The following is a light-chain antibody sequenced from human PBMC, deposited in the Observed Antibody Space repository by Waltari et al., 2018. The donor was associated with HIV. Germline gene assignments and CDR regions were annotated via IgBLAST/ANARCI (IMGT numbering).Light chain of an antibody. V-gene: IGLV1-51*01. J-gene: IGLJ1*01. CDR1: RSNIWQNS. CDR2: DNN. Sequence: QSVLTQPPSVSAAPGQKVTIPCSGRRSNIWQNSVSWYPHLPGTAPKLLIYDNNKRPSGIPDRFSGSTSGTSATLGITGLQTGDEADYYCGTWDSSLSGGVFGTGTKVTVL. CDR3: GTWDSSLSGGV.